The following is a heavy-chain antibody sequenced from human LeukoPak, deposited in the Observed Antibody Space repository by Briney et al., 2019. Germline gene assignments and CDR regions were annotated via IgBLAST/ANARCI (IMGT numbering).Heavy chain of an antibody. CDR3: ARGCSDKECYIHY. V-gene: IGHV3-53*01. CDR1: GFTVSSNY. Sequence: GGSLRLSCAASGFTVSSNYMNWVRQAPGRGLEWVSVVYSGGSTYYADSVKGRFTISRDNSKNTLYLQMNSLRVEDTAVYYCARGCSDKECYIHYWGQGTLVTVSS. D-gene: IGHD2-15*01. CDR2: VYSGGST. J-gene: IGHJ4*02.